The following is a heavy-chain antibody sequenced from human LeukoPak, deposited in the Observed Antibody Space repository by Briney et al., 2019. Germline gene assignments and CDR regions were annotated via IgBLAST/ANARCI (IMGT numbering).Heavy chain of an antibody. CDR1: GGSISSYY. Sequence: SEALSLTCTVSGGSISSYYWSWIRQPPGKGLEWIGYIYYSGSTNYNPSLKSRVTISVDTSKNQFSLKLSSVTAADTAVYYCARELGYCSSTSCNNWFDPWGQGTLVTVSS. V-gene: IGHV4-59*01. CDR2: IYYSGST. D-gene: IGHD2-2*01. J-gene: IGHJ5*02. CDR3: ARELGYCSSTSCNNWFDP.